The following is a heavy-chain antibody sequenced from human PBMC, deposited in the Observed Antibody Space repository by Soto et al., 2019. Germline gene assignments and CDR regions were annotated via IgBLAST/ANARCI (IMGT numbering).Heavy chain of an antibody. Sequence: GGSLRLSCAASGFTFSSYGMHWVRQAPGKGLEWVAVISYDGSNKYYADSVKGRFTISRDNSKNTLYLQMNSLRAEDTAVYYCAKESGVTYYYYGMDGCVQGTTVTVSS. J-gene: IGHJ6*02. D-gene: IGHD4-4*01. V-gene: IGHV3-30*18. CDR3: AKESGVTYYYYGMDG. CDR2: ISYDGSNK. CDR1: GFTFSSYG.